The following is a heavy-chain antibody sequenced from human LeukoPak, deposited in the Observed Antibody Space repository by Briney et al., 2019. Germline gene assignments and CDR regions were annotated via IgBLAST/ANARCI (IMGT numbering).Heavy chain of an antibody. D-gene: IGHD6-13*01. V-gene: IGHV4-38-2*02. CDR2: IYHSGST. Sequence: SETLSLTCSVSGYSISSGYYWGWIRQPPGKGLEWIGSIYHSGSTYYNPSLKSRVTISVDTSKNQFSLKLNSVTAADTAVYYCARIYSSSWFLNWFDPWGQGTLVTVSS. CDR3: ARIYSSSWFLNWFDP. CDR1: GYSISSGYY. J-gene: IGHJ5*02.